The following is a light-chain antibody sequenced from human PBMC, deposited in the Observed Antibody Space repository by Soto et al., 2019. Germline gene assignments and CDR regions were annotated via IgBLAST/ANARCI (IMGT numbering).Light chain of an antibody. CDR3: PPYNNCPLT. Sequence: EILMTQSPATLSVSQVERATLSCMASQNVHINLAWYQQKPGQAPRLLSYGASTRATGIPARFSGSGSETEFTLAISSLQSEDFALYYWPPYNNCPLTCGQGTNVQIK. V-gene: IGKV3-15*01. J-gene: IGKJ1*01. CDR2: GAS. CDR1: QNVHIN.